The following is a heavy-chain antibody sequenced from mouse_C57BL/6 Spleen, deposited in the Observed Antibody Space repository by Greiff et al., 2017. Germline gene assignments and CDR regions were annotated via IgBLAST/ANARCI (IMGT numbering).Heavy chain of an antibody. D-gene: IGHD2-3*01. CDR3: ARDSGYSYAMDY. CDR1: GFTFSDYY. CDR2: INYDGSST. J-gene: IGHJ4*01. V-gene: IGHV5-16*01. Sequence: EVQRVESEGGLVQPGSSMKLSCTASGFTFSDYYMAWVRQVPEKGLEWVANINYDGSSTYYLDSLKSRFIISRDNAKNILYLQMSSLKSEDTATYYCARDSGYSYAMDYWGQGTSVTVSS.